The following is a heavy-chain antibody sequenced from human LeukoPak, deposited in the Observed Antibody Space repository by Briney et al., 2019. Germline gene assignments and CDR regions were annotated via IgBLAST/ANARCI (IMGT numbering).Heavy chain of an antibody. J-gene: IGHJ4*02. CDR3: ASWDSSGYYYDY. CDR1: GGSISSGDYY. CDR2: IYYSGST. Sequence: SETLSPTCTVSGGSISSGDYYWSWIRQPPGKGLEWIGYIYYSGSTYYNPSLKSRVTISVDTSENQFSLKLSSVTAADTAVYYCASWDSSGYYYDYWGQGTLVTVSS. V-gene: IGHV4-30-4*01. D-gene: IGHD3-22*01.